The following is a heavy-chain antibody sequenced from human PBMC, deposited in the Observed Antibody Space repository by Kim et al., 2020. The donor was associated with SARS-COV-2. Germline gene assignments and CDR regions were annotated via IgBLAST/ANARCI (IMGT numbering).Heavy chain of an antibody. V-gene: IGHV1-69*01. CDR3: ARAGGAVAAGGWFDP. J-gene: IGHJ5*02. Sequence: QKFQGRVRITADESTSTAYMELSSLRSEDTAVYYCARAGGAVAAGGWFDPWGQGTLVTVSS. D-gene: IGHD6-19*01.